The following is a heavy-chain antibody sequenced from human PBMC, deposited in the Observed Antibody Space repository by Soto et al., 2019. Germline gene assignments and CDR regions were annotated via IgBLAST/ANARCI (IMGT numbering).Heavy chain of an antibody. CDR3: ARLYIYLQLGYYYYYGMDV. CDR1: GGSISSSSYY. V-gene: IGHV4-39*01. J-gene: IGHJ6*02. CDR2: IYYSGST. Sequence: SETLSLTCTVSGGSISSSSYYWGWIRQPPGKGLEWIGSIYYSGSTYYNPSLKSRVTISVDTSKNQFSLKLSSVTAADTAVYYCARLYIYLQLGYYYYYGMDVWGQGTTVTVSS. D-gene: IGHD6-13*01.